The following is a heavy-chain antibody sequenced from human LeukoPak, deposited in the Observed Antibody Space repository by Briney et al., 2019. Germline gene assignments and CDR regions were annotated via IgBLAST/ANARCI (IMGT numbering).Heavy chain of an antibody. CDR3: ARGRGARSSRWYNWFDP. V-gene: IGHV4-34*01. J-gene: IGHJ5*02. CDR2: INHSGST. Sequence: PSETLSLTCAVYGGSFSAYYWSWIRQSPGKGLEWIGEINHSGSTNYNPSLKSRVSISIDTSKNQFSLEMSSVTAADTAVYYCARGRGARSSRWYNWFDPWGQGTLVTVSS. D-gene: IGHD6-13*01. CDR1: GGSFSAYY.